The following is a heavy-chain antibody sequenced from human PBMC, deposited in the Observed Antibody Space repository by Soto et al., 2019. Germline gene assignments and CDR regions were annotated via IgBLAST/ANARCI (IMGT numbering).Heavy chain of an antibody. J-gene: IGHJ4*02. V-gene: IGHV4-30-2*01. CDR2: IYHSGST. D-gene: IGHD6-6*01. CDR1: GGSISSGGYS. CDR3: ARASISSSFDY. Sequence: QLQLQESGSGLVKPSQTLSLTCAVSGGSISSGGYSWSWIRQPPGKGLEWIGYIYHSGSTYYNPSLKSRVTISVDRSKNQFSLKLRSVTAADTAVYYCARASISSSFDYWGQGTLVTVSS.